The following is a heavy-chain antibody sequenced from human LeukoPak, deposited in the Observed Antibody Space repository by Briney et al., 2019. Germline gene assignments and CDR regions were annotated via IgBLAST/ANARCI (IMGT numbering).Heavy chain of an antibody. CDR1: GGTFLSYT. CDR2: IIPILGIA. Sequence: ASVTDSCMASGGTFLSYTIRWVRPAPGQGREWMGSIIPILGIANYAQKFQGRFTITADKSTSTAYMELSSLRSEDTAVYYCARSTFGELFEGFDYWGQGTLVTVSS. V-gene: IGHV1-69*02. J-gene: IGHJ4*02. CDR3: ARSTFGELFEGFDY. D-gene: IGHD3-10*01.